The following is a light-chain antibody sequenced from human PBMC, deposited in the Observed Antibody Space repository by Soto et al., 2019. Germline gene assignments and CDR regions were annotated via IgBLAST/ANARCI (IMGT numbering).Light chain of an antibody. V-gene: IGLV2-8*01. CDR1: SSDVGGYNY. Sequence: QSVLTQPPSASGSPGQSVTISCIGTSSDVGGYNYVSWYQQYPGKAPKLMIYEVSKRPSGVPDRFSGSKSGNTASLTVSGLQAEDEADYYCSSYAASNNLGVFGGGTKVTVL. CDR2: EVS. J-gene: IGLJ2*01. CDR3: SSYAASNNLGV.